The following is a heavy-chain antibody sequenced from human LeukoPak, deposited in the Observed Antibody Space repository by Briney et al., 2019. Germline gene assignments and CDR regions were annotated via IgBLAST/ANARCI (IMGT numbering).Heavy chain of an antibody. Sequence: GESLKISCKGFGYSLNTYWIGWVRQVPGKGLEWMGIIYPGDSTTQYSPSFQGQVTISADKSTSTAYLQWSSLKASDTATYYCACRKYYDTWSDPWGQGTLVTVSS. D-gene: IGHD3-3*01. CDR1: GYSLNTYW. J-gene: IGHJ5*02. V-gene: IGHV5-51*01. CDR2: IYPGDSTT. CDR3: ACRKYYDTWSDP.